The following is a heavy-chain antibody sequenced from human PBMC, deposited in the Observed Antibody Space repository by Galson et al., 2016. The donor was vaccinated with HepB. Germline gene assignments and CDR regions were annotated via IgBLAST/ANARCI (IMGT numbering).Heavy chain of an antibody. CDR1: GFSFSSYN. CDR2: INSGSRE. V-gene: IGHV3-21*01. J-gene: IGHJ5*02. CDR3: ARDVGGKAVAHTVGWFDP. Sequence: SLRLSCAASGFSFSSYNMNWVRQAPGKGLEWVSFINSGSREEYADSVKGRFTISKDYSKNTLDVQMNRLRAEDTAVYYCARDVGGKAVAHTVGWFDPWGQGTLVTVSS. D-gene: IGHD6-19*01.